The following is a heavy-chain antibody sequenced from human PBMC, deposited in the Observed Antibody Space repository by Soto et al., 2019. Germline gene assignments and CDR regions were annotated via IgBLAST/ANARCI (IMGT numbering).Heavy chain of an antibody. CDR3: VRENYYYGMDV. CDR2: IKSGGNT. J-gene: IGHJ6*02. CDR1: GFTVSTDW. Sequence: EVQLVESGGGLVQPGGSLRLSCAASGFTVSTDWMYWVRQAPGKGLEWVSLIKSGGNTYYADSVEGRFTISRDNSKNTVYLHMNSLRAEDTAVYYCVRENYYYGMDVWGQGTTVTVSS. V-gene: IGHV3-66*01.